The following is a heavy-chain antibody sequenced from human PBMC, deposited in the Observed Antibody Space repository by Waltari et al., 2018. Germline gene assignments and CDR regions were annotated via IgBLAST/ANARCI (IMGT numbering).Heavy chain of an antibody. CDR2: ISSRSSYI. J-gene: IGHJ6*02. D-gene: IGHD3-3*01. Sequence: EVQLVESGGGLVKPGGSLRLSCAASGFTFSSYSMNWVRQAPGKGLEWVSSISSRSSYIDYADSVKGRFTISRDNAKNSLYLQMNSLRAEDTAVYYCAVTYYDFWSGDDYYYYGMDVWGQGTTVTVSS. CDR3: AVTYYDFWSGDDYYYYGMDV. V-gene: IGHV3-21*01. CDR1: GFTFSSYS.